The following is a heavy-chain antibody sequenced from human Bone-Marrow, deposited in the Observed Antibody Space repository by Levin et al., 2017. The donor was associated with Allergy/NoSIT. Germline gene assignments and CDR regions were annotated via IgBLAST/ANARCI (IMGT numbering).Heavy chain of an antibody. D-gene: IGHD1-14*01. CDR2: MHYSGTT. J-gene: IGHJ4*02. CDR3: ARDGRNCGTLDY. CDR1: GGSVSSSLYS. V-gene: IGHV4-39*07. Sequence: PSETLSLTCTVSGGSVSSSLYSWAWIRQPPGKGPEWIGSMHYSGTTYYNPSLKSRVAMSVDTSKNQFSLKLTSVTAADTAVYYCARDGRNCGTLDYWGQGTLVTVSS.